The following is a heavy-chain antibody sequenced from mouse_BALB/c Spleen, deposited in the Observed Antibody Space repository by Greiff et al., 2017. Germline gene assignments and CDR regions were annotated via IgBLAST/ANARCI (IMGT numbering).Heavy chain of an antibody. CDR3: ARVSSHYYGSSYGAMDY. CDR1: GDSITSCY. Sequence: EVQVVESGPSLVKPSQTLSLTCSVTGDSITSCYWNWIRKFPGNKLEYMGYISYSGSTYYNPSLKSRISITRDTSKNQYYLQLNSVTTEDTATYYCARVSSHYYGSSYGAMDYWGQGTSVTVSS. V-gene: IGHV3-8*02. CDR2: ISYSGST. J-gene: IGHJ4*01. D-gene: IGHD1-1*01.